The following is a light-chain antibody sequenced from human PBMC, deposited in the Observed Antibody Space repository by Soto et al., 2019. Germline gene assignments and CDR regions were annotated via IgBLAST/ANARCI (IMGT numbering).Light chain of an antibody. J-gene: IGLJ2*01. Sequence: QAVVTQPPSVSGAPGQRVTISCTGSSSNSGAGYDVHWYKQLPGTAPKLLIYGNNNRPSGVPDRFSGSKSGTSASLAITGLQAEDEADYYCQSYDSSLSAVVFGGGTKLTVL. CDR3: QSYDSSLSAVV. CDR2: GNN. CDR1: SSNSGAGYD. V-gene: IGLV1-40*01.